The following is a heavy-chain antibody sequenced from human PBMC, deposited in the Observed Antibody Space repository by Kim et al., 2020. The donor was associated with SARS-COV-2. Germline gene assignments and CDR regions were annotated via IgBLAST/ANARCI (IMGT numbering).Heavy chain of an antibody. V-gene: IGHV4-34*01. Sequence: SETLSLTCAVYGGSFSGYYWSWIRQPPGKGLEWIGEINHSGSTNYNPSLKSRVTISVDTSKNQFSLKLSSVTAADTAVYYCARWGLRYFDSRTFPTTGFDPWGQGTLVTVSS. CDR1: GGSFSGYY. J-gene: IGHJ5*02. CDR2: INHSGST. CDR3: ARWGLRYFDSRTFPTTGFDP. D-gene: IGHD3-9*01.